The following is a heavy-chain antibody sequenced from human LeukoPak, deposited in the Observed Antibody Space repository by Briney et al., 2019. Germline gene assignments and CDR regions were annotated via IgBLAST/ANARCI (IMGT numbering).Heavy chain of an antibody. CDR3: AKKSDYYVSRSGFSYFYY. V-gene: IGHV3-23*01. J-gene: IGHJ4*02. CDR1: GFTFSSYA. CDR2: ISGSGGST. D-gene: IGHD3-10*02. Sequence: PGGSLRLSCAASGFTFSSYAMSWVRQAPGKGLEWVSAISGSGGSTYYADSMKGRFTISRDNSKNTLYMRMNSLRAEDTAVNYCAKKSDYYVSRSGFSYFYYSGQGTLVTVSS.